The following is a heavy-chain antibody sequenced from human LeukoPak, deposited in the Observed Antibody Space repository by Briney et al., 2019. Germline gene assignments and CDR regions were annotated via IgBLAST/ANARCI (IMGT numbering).Heavy chain of an antibody. J-gene: IGHJ4*02. CDR2: ISGSGGST. CDR1: GFTFSSYA. V-gene: IGHV3-23*01. Sequence: PGGSLRLSCAASGFTFSSYAMSWVRQAPGKGLEWVSAISGSGGSTYYADSVKGRFTISRDNSKNTLYLQINGLRVDDTAVYYCVKESGANCYLGCRGDVWGQGTRLIVSP. CDR3: VKESGANCYLGCRGDV. D-gene: IGHD2-21*02.